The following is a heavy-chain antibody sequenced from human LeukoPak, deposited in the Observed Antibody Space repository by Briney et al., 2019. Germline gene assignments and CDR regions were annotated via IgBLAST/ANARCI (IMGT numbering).Heavy chain of an antibody. CDR1: GFTFSSYE. D-gene: IGHD3-10*01. CDR2: ISSSGSTI. J-gene: IGHJ4*02. CDR3: AAGGFGELLPLPFDY. Sequence: GGSLRLSCAASGFTFSSYEMNWVRQAPGKGLEWVSYISSSGSTIYYADSVKGRFTISRDNAKNSLYLQMNSLRAEDTAVYYCAAGGFGELLPLPFDYWGQGTLVTVSS. V-gene: IGHV3-48*03.